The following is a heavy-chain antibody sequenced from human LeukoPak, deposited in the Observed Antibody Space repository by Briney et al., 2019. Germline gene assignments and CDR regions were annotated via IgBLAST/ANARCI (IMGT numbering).Heavy chain of an antibody. V-gene: IGHV3-53*01. CDR2: IYRGGST. D-gene: IGHD6-13*01. Sequence: GGSLRLSCAASGFTVSSNYMSWVRQAPGKGLEWVSVIYRGGSTYYADSVKGRFTISRDNSKNTLYLQMNSLRAEDTAVYYCAKDRGSIVAAGLDYWGQGTLVTVSS. J-gene: IGHJ4*02. CDR3: AKDRGSIVAAGLDY. CDR1: GFTVSSNY.